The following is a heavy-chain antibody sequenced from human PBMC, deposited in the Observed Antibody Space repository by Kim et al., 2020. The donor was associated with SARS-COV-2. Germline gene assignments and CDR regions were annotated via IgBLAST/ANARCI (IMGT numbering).Heavy chain of an antibody. CDR2: ISYTGST. CDR3: ARHTGATLFDY. V-gene: IGHV4-59*08. D-gene: IGHD1-26*01. CDR1: GGSISGNY. J-gene: IGHJ4*02. Sequence: SETLSLTCTVSGGSISGNYWNWIRQPPGKGLEWIGYISYTGSTIYNPSLKSRVTISVDTSNNQFSLKLSSVNAADTAVYYCARHTGATLFDYWGQGILVTVSS.